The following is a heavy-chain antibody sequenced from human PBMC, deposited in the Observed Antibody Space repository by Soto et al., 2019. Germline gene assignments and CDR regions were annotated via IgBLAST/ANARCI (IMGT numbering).Heavy chain of an antibody. Sequence: EVQLVESGGGLVQPGRSLRLSCAASGFTFDDYAMHWVRQAPGKGLEWVSGISWNSGSIGYADSVKGRFTISRDNAKNSLYLQMNSLRAEDTALYYCAKGTVTGGAYYYYMDVWGKGTTVTVSS. CDR1: GFTFDDYA. CDR3: AKGTVTGGAYYYYMDV. D-gene: IGHD4-17*01. V-gene: IGHV3-9*01. CDR2: ISWNSGSI. J-gene: IGHJ6*03.